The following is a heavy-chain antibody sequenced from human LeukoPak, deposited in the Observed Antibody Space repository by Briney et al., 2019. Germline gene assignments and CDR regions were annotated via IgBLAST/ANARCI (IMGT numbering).Heavy chain of an antibody. CDR1: GFTFSSYS. CDR3: ARDYSGSSSLDY. V-gene: IGHV3-33*08. J-gene: IGHJ4*02. CDR2: IWYDGSNK. D-gene: IGHD1-26*01. Sequence: GGSLRLSCAASGFTFSSYSMTWVRQAPGKGLEWVAVIWYDGSNKYYADSVKGRFTISRDNSKNTLYLQMNSLRAEDTAVYYCARDYSGSSSLDYWGQGTLVTVSS.